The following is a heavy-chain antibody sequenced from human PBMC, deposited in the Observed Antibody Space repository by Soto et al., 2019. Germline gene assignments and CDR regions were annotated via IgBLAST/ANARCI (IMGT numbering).Heavy chain of an antibody. CDR1: GFTFSSYA. CDR3: ARGTCYDAFDI. CDR2: ISYDGSNK. J-gene: IGHJ3*02. V-gene: IGHV3-30-3*01. Sequence: QVQLVESGGGVVQPGRSLRLSCAASGFTFSSYAMHWVRQAPGKGLEWVAFISYDGSNKYYADSVKGRFTISRDNSKNTLYVQMNSLRAEDTAVYYCARGTCYDAFDIWGQGTMVTVSS. D-gene: IGHD2-21*01.